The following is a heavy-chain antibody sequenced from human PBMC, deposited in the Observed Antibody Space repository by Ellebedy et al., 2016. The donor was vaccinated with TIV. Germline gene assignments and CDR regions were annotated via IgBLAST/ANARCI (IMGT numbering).Heavy chain of an antibody. CDR3: AREGNSDWFDP. CDR2: ISGSGGST. V-gene: IGHV3-23*01. J-gene: IGHJ5*02. D-gene: IGHD1-1*01. CDR1: GFTFSSYA. Sequence: GESLKISCVASGFTFSSYAMSWVRQAPGKGLEWVSSISGSGGSTYYADSVKGRFTISRDNSKNTLYLQMNSLRDEDTAVYYCAREGNSDWFDPWGQGTLVTVSS.